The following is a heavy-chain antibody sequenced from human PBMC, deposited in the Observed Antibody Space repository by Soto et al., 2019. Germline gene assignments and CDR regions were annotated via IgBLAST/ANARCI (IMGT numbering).Heavy chain of an antibody. CDR2: IYATGDT. V-gene: IGHV4-4*07. J-gene: IGHJ4*02. D-gene: IGHD1-1*01. CDR1: VCCLVRCC. Sequence: SETLWRTCNFSVCCLVRCCCSLILQPPVKGLEWIGRIYATGDTDYNPSLKSLISMSVDMSKKQFSLTLRSVTAAYTDIYYCVRDGPTHLRERLEQWGPGTLVNVSS. CDR3: VRDGPTHLRERLEQ.